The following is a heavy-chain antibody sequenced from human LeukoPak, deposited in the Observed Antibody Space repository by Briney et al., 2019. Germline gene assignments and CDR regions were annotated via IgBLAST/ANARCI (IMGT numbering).Heavy chain of an antibody. D-gene: IGHD3-10*01. CDR1: GFTFSTYW. V-gene: IGHV3-74*03. CDR3: ARGTSRGSGYDY. Sequence: TGGSLRLSCAASGFTFSTYWMHWVRQAPGKGLVWLSRLSPDGSSSMYADSVKGRFTVSRDNAKNSLYLQMNSLRAEDTAVYCCARGTSRGSGYDYWGQGSLVTVSS. CDR2: LSPDGSSS. J-gene: IGHJ4*02.